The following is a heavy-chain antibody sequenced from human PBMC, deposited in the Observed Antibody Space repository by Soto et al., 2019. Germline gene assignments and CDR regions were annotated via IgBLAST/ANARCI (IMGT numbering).Heavy chain of an antibody. CDR2: IFPGDSDT. J-gene: IGHJ4*01. CDR1: GYSFTTSW. V-gene: IGHV5-51*01. D-gene: IGHD2-15*01. CDR3: ARQGVRGGLFDY. Sequence: GESLKSSCKGSGYSFTTSWIAWVRQMPGKGLEWMGIIFPGDSDTRYSPSFQGQVTIPVDKSISTAYLHWITLKASDTAMYYCARQGVRGGLFDYWGHGPLVTVSS.